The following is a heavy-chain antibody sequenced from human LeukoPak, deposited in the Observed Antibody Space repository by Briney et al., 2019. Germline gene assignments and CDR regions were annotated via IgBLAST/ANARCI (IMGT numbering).Heavy chain of an antibody. CDR1: GYTFTGYY. CDR3: ARDHDILTGYSEYYYYYYYMDV. Sequence: ASVTVSCKASGYTFTGYYMHWVRQAPGQGLEWMGWINPNSGGTNYAQKFQGRVTMTRDTSISTAYMELSRLRSDDTAVYYCARDHDILTGYSEYYYYYYYMDVWGKGTTVTVSS. CDR2: INPNSGGT. V-gene: IGHV1-2*02. D-gene: IGHD3-9*01. J-gene: IGHJ6*03.